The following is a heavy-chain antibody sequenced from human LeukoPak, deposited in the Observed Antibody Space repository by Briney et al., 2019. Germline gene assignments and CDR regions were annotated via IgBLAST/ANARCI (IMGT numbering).Heavy chain of an antibody. D-gene: IGHD1-26*01. J-gene: IGHJ4*02. V-gene: IGHV3-11*05. CDR2: ITTYT. CDR3: ARAGGSYTFDY. Sequence: GGSLRLSCAASGFTFSDYYMSWIRQAPGKGLEWLSYITTYTNYEDSVKGRFTISRDNAKNSLDLQMDSLRAEDTAVYYCARAGGSYTFDYWGQGTLVTVSS. CDR1: GFTFSDYY.